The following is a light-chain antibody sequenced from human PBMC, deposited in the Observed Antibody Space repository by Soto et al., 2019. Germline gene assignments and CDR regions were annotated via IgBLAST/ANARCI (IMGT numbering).Light chain of an antibody. CDR2: SNN. CDR1: SSNIGSNT. CDR3: AAWDDSLNGHYV. V-gene: IGLV1-44*01. Sequence: SVLTQPSSASGTPGQRVTISCSGSSSNIGSNTVNWYQQLPGTAPKLLIYSNNQRPSGVPDRFSGSKSGTSASLAISGLQSEDEADYYCAAWDDSLNGHYVFGTGTKVTVL. J-gene: IGLJ1*01.